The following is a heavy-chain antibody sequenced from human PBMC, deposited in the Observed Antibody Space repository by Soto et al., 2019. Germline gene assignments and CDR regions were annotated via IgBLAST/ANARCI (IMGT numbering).Heavy chain of an antibody. J-gene: IGHJ5*02. CDR1: GFTFSSYW. D-gene: IGHD3-3*01. CDR2: IKQDGSEK. CDR3: ATQIQNFFLVSWFDP. Sequence: GGSLRLSCAASGFTFSSYWVSGVRQAPGKGLEWVANIKQDGSEKYYVDSVKGRFTISRDNAKNSLYLQMNSLRAEDTAVYYCATQIQNFFLVSWFDPWGQGNLVTGS. V-gene: IGHV3-7*01.